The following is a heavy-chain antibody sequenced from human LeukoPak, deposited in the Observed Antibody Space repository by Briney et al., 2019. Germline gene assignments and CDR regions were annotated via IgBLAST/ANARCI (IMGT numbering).Heavy chain of an antibody. Sequence: PGGSLRLSCAASGFTFSSYSMNWVRLAPGKGLEWVSSISSSSSYIYYADSVKGRFTISRDNAKNSLYLQMNSLRAEDTAVYYCAREVITFGGVIVLPFDYWGQGTLVTVSS. CDR1: GFTFSSYS. CDR2: ISSSSSYI. J-gene: IGHJ4*02. CDR3: AREVITFGGVIVLPFDY. D-gene: IGHD3-16*02. V-gene: IGHV3-21*01.